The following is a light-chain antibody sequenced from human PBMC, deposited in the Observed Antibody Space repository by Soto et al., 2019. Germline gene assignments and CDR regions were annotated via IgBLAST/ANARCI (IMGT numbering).Light chain of an antibody. CDR1: QSISAY. CDR3: QQSYSTPFT. V-gene: IGKV1-39*01. J-gene: IGKJ3*01. Sequence: DIQMTQSPSSLSASVGDRVTITCRASQSISAYLNWYQQKPGKAPRLLIYAASSLQSGVPSRFSGSGSGTDFPLTISSLQPEDFATYYCQQSYSTPFTFGPGTKVHIK. CDR2: AAS.